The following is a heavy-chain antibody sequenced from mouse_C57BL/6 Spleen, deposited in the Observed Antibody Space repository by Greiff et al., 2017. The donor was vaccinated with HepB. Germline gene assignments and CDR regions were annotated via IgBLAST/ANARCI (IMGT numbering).Heavy chain of an antibody. D-gene: IGHD1-1*01. Sequence: LVESGPELVKPGASVKISCKASGYAFSSSWMNWVKQRPGKGLEWIGRIYPGDGDTNYNGKFKGKATLTADKSSSTAYMQLSSLTSEDSAVYFCANLITTVVAFDYWGQGTTLTVSS. CDR1: GYAFSSSW. CDR3: ANLITTVVAFDY. J-gene: IGHJ2*01. V-gene: IGHV1-82*01. CDR2: IYPGDGDT.